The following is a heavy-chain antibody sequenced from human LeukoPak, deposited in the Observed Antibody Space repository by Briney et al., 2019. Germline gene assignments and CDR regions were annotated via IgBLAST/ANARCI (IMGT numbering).Heavy chain of an antibody. J-gene: IGHJ6*03. CDR3: ARDPLRGYQLPFYYYMDV. Sequence: GASVKVSCKASGYTFTSYGISWVRQAPGQGLEWMGWISAYNGNTNYAQKLQGRVTMTTDTSTSTAYMELRSLRSDDTAVYYCARDPLRGYQLPFYYYMDVWGKGTTVTVSS. D-gene: IGHD2-2*01. V-gene: IGHV1-18*01. CDR2: ISAYNGNT. CDR1: GYTFTSYG.